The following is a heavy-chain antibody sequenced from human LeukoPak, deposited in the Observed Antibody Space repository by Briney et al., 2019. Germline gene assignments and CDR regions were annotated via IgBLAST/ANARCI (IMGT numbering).Heavy chain of an antibody. CDR2: ISYDGSNK. D-gene: IGHD2-15*01. CDR1: GFTFSSYA. Sequence: QPGRSLRLSCAASGFTFSSYAMHWVRQAPGKGLEWVAVISYDGSNKYYADSVKGRFTISRDNSKNTLYLQMNSLRAEDTAVYYCAREGMVVAPRYSSYFDYWGQGTLVTVSS. V-gene: IGHV3-30*01. J-gene: IGHJ4*02. CDR3: AREGMVVAPRYSSYFDY.